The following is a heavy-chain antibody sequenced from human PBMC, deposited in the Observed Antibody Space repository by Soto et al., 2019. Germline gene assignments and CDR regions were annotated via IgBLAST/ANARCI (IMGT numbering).Heavy chain of an antibody. D-gene: IGHD6-6*01. CDR2: ISAYNGNT. CDR3: ARTHSSSSYYYYCYMDV. J-gene: IGHJ6*03. Sequence: QVQLVQSGAEVKKPGASVKVSCKASGYTFTSYGISWVRQAPGQGLEWMGWISAYNGNTNYAQKLQGRVTMTTDTSTSTAYMELRSLRSNDTAVYYCARTHSSSSYYYYCYMDVWGKGTTVTVSS. CDR1: GYTFTSYG. V-gene: IGHV1-18*01.